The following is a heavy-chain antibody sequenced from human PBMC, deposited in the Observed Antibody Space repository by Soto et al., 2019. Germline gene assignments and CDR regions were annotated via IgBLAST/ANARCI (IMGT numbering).Heavy chain of an antibody. Sequence: QVQLQQWGAGLLKPSETLSLTCAVYGGSFSGYYWTWIRQPPGTGLEWIGEINHSGGTNYNPSLKSRVTISVDTSKNQFSLKLTSVTAADTAVYYCARDKISGLFDYWGQGTLFTVSS. J-gene: IGHJ4*02. V-gene: IGHV4-34*01. CDR1: GGSFSGYY. D-gene: IGHD3-10*01. CDR2: INHSGGT. CDR3: ARDKISGLFDY.